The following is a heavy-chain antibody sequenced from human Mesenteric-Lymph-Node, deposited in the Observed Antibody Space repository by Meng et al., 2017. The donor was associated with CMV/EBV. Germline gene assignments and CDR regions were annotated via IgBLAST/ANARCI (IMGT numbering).Heavy chain of an antibody. CDR2: ISAYNGNT. J-gene: IGHJ6*02. D-gene: IGHD3-10*01. Sequence: ASVKVSCKASGYTFTSYGISWVRQAPGQGLEWMGWISAYNGNTNYAQKLQGRVTRTTDTSTSTAYMELRSLRSDDTAVYYCARAGDTMVRGVIPYYYYGMDVWGQGTTVTVSS. CDR1: GYTFTSYG. CDR3: ARAGDTMVRGVIPYYYYGMDV. V-gene: IGHV1-18*01.